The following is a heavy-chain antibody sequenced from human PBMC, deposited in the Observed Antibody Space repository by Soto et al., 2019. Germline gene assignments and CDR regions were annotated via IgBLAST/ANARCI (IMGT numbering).Heavy chain of an antibody. D-gene: IGHD2-2*01. CDR1: GFTVSSNY. V-gene: IGHV3-66*01. CDR2: IYTGGST. Sequence: VQLVESGGGLVQPGGSLRLSCAASGFTVSSNYMSWVRQAPGKGLEWVSVIYTGGSTYYADSVKGRFTVARDNSNIALYLQMNSLRAEDTAVYYCARGFVPYYYGMDVWGQGTTVTVSS. J-gene: IGHJ6*02. CDR3: ARGFVPYYYGMDV.